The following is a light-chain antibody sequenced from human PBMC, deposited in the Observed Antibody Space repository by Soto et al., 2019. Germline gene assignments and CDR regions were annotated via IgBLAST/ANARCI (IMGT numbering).Light chain of an antibody. Sequence: EIVLTQSPGTLSLSPGERATLSCRASQSVTNFLARYQQKPGQSPSLLIYNASHRATGIPARFSGSGSGTDFNLTISSLEPEDFAVYYCQQRYRWPDAFGQGTKVEIK. CDR1: QSVTNF. J-gene: IGKJ1*01. CDR2: NAS. V-gene: IGKV3-11*01. CDR3: QQRYRWPDA.